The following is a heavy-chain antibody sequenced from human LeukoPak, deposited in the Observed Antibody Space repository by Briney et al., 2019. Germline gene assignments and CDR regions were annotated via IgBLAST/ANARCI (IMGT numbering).Heavy chain of an antibody. J-gene: IGHJ1*01. CDR3: ATLYYDSSGYYLGPEYFQH. Sequence: PSETLSLTCTVSSGSISTSNYYWGWVRQPPGKALEWIGNIFYSGSTYYSPSLKSRVTISLDTSRNQFSLKLSSVTAADTAVYYCATLYYDSSGYYLGPEYFQHWAQGTLVTVSS. D-gene: IGHD3-22*01. CDR1: SGSISTSNYY. V-gene: IGHV4-39*07. CDR2: IFYSGST.